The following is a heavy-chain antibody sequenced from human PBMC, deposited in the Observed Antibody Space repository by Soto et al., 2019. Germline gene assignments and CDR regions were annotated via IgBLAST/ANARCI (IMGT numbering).Heavy chain of an antibody. V-gene: IGHV3-9*01. D-gene: IGHD6-13*01. Sequence: EVHLVESGGGLVQPGRSLRLSCTGSGFTFDDYALHWVRQAPGKGLEWVSGITWNIDRVDYADSVMGRFTISRDNAGNSLYLQMDSLRPEDTALYFCAKGLSIAAIDYWGQGTLVTVSS. J-gene: IGHJ4*02. CDR2: ITWNIDRV. CDR1: GFTFDDYA. CDR3: AKGLSIAAIDY.